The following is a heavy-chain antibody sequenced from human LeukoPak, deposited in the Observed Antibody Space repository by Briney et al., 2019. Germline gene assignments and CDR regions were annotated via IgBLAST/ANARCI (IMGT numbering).Heavy chain of an antibody. CDR2: ISSSGSTI. CDR1: GFTFDDYG. Sequence: RPGGSLRLSCAASGFTFDDYGMNWVRQAPGKGLEWVSYISSSGSTIYYADSVKGRFTISRDNAKNSLYLQMNSLRAEDTAVYYCTCGGNSYYYYGMDVWGQGTTVTVSS. CDR3: TCGGNSYYYYGMDV. J-gene: IGHJ6*02. V-gene: IGHV3-48*03. D-gene: IGHD4-23*01.